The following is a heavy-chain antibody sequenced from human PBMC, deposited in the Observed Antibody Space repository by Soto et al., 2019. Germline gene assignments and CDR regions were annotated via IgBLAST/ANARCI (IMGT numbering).Heavy chain of an antibody. V-gene: IGHV5-51*01. CDR1: GYNFPNYW. J-gene: IGHJ4*02. CDR2: IYPGDSDT. CDR3: ARVRGVAATGFLDY. D-gene: IGHD6-19*01. Sequence: EVQLEQSGAEAKKPGESLKISCKGSGYNFPNYWIAWVRQMPGKGLEWMGIIYPGDSDTGNSPSFQGQVTISADKSISTAYLQWSSLKASDTAMYYCARVRGVAATGFLDYWGQGTLVTVSS.